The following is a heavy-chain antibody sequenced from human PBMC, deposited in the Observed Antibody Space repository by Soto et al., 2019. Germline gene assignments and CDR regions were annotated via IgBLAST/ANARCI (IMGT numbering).Heavy chain of an antibody. CDR1: GFTFSDYY. V-gene: IGHV3-11*01. Sequence: GGSLRLSCAASGFTFSDYYMSWIRQAPGKGLEWVSYISSSGSTIYYADSVKGRFTISRDNAKNSLYLQMNSLRAEDTAVYYCAREDCSGGSCYPYYYYGMDVWGQGTTVTVSS. J-gene: IGHJ6*02. CDR3: AREDCSGGSCYPYYYYGMDV. D-gene: IGHD2-15*01. CDR2: ISSSGSTI.